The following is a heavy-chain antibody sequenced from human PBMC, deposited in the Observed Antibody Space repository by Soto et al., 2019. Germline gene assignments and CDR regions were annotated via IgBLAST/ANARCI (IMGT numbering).Heavy chain of an antibody. D-gene: IGHD4-4*01. CDR1: GGSISSSNW. CDR2: IFHSGTT. V-gene: IGHV4-4*02. Sequence: SETLSLTCAVSGGSISSSNWWSWVRQPPGKGLEWIGQIFHSGTTNYNPSLKSRVTISLDKSKNQFSLQLSSVTAADTAVYYCASLGTTITSFGYWGQGTLVTVSS. J-gene: IGHJ4*02. CDR3: ASLGTTITSFGY.